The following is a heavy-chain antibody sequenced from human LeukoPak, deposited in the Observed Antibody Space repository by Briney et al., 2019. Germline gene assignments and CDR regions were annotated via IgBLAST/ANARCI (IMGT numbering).Heavy chain of an antibody. J-gene: IGHJ4*02. D-gene: IGHD4-17*01. CDR2: ISWNSGSI. Sequence: GGSLRLSCAASGFTFDDYAMHWVRQAPGKGLEWVSGISWNSGSIGYADSVKGRFTISRDNAKNSLYLQMNSLRAEDTALYYCAKDATTVTTGGYFDYWGQGTLVTVSS. CDR3: AKDATTVTTGGYFDY. V-gene: IGHV3-9*01. CDR1: GFTFDDYA.